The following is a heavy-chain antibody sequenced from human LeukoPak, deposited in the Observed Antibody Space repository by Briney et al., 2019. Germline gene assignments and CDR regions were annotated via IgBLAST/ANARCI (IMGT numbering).Heavy chain of an antibody. V-gene: IGHV3-53*01. CDR3: ARCLGGDYVSDTYWYFDL. Sequence: SGGSLRLSCAASGFPVSSYYMSCVRQAPGKGLEWVSVIYIGGRTYYADSVTGRFTISRDNSKNTLYLQMNSLRAEDTAVYYCARCLGGDYVSDTYWYFDLWGRGTPVTVSS. CDR1: GFPVSSYY. D-gene: IGHD4-17*01. J-gene: IGHJ2*01. CDR2: IYIGGRT.